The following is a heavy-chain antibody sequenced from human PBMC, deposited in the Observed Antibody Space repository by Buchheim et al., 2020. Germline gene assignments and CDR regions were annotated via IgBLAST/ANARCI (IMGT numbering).Heavy chain of an antibody. J-gene: IGHJ4*02. CDR3: ARGTPRYYFDF. D-gene: IGHD3-10*01. Sequence: QVQLQESDPGLVKPSQTLSLTCTVSGDSMERGGFYWNWIRQHPGMGLEFIGYMYNSGSTYFNPSLRSRVTISADTSKNQFSLKLSSVTAADTAVYFCARGTPRYYFDFWGQGTL. CDR1: GDSMERGGFY. V-gene: IGHV4-31*03. CDR2: MYNSGST.